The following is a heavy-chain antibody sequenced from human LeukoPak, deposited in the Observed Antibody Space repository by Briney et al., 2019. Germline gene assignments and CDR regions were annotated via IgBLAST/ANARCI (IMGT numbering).Heavy chain of an antibody. CDR3: ARGRYDFWSGYNWFDP. V-gene: IGHV4-59*12. CDR1: GGSISSSY. D-gene: IGHD3-3*01. J-gene: IGHJ5*02. Sequence: SETLSLTCTVSGGSISSSYWSWIRQPPGKGLEWIGCIYYSGSTNYNPSLKSRVTISVDTSKNQFSLKLSSVTAADMAVYYCARGRYDFWSGYNWFDPWGQGTLVTVSS. CDR2: IYYSGST.